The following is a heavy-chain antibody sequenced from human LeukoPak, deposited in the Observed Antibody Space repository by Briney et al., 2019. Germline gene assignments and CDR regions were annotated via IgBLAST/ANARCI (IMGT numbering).Heavy chain of an antibody. CDR3: ARVYMDYDFWSGYHQFYYMDV. J-gene: IGHJ6*03. CDR1: GYTFTSYG. CDR2: ISAYNGNT. D-gene: IGHD3-3*01. Sequence: ASVKVSCKASGYTFTSYGISWVRQAPGQGLEWMGWISAYNGNTNYAQKLQGRVTMTTDTSTSTAYMELRSLRSDDTAVYYCARVYMDYDFWSGYHQFYYMDVWGKGTTVTVSS. V-gene: IGHV1-18*01.